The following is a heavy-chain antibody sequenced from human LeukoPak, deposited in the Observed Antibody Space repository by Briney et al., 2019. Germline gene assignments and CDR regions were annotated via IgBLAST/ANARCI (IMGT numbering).Heavy chain of an antibody. V-gene: IGHV1-46*01. D-gene: IGHD6-13*01. J-gene: IGHJ4*02. Sequence: ASVKVSCKASGYTFTSYYVHWVRQAPGQGLEWMGIINPGGGSTSYAQKFQGRVTMTRDMSTSTVYMELSSLRSEDTAVYYCARDWNRPSSSWYGKGTFDYWGQGTLVTVSS. CDR3: ARDWNRPSSSWYGKGTFDY. CDR1: GYTFTSYY. CDR2: INPGGGST.